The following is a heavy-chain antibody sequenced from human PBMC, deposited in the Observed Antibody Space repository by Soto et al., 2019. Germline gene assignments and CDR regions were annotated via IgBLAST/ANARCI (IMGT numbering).Heavy chain of an antibody. CDR2: KSYDGSNK. D-gene: IGHD5-18*01. J-gene: IGHJ4*02. V-gene: IGHV3-30*18. CDR3: AKASSPSVYSYGIF. CDR1: GFRFSSYG. Sequence: ESGGDVVQPGRSLRLSCTSSGFRFSSYGMHWVRQAPGKRLERVAVKSYDGSNKDNADFVKGRFTISRDNSKNTLYLQINSLRAEDTAVYYCAKASSPSVYSYGIFWGQGTLVTFSS.